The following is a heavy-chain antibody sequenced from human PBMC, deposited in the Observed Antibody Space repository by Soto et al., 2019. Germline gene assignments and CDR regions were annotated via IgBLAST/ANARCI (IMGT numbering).Heavy chain of an antibody. CDR3: ARPLWRDDYNWGYFDL. J-gene: IGHJ2*01. Sequence: GGSLRVSCAASGFTFSSDAMHWVRQAPGKGLEWVAVISYDGSNKYYADSVKGRFTISRDNSKNTLYLQMNSLRAEDTAVYYCARPLWRDDYNWGYFDLWGRGTLVTVSP. CDR2: ISYDGSNK. V-gene: IGHV3-30-3*01. CDR1: GFTFSSDA. D-gene: IGHD4-4*01.